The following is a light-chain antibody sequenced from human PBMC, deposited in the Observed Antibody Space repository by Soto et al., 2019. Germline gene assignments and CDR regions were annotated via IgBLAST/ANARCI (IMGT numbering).Light chain of an antibody. V-gene: IGKV1-39*01. CDR3: QQYGSSPPELT. CDR2: GAS. CDR1: QSISTY. Sequence: DIQMTQSPSALSASVGDRVTITCRASQSISTYLEWFQQKPGKAPKLLIYGASTLQSGVPSRFSGSGSGTDFTLTISSLQPEDFAVYYCQQYGSSPPELTFGGGTKVDIK. J-gene: IGKJ4*01.